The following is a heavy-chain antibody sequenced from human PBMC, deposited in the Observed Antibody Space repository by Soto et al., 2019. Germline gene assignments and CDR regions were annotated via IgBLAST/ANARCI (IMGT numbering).Heavy chain of an antibody. J-gene: IGHJ5*02. CDR3: ARGVGTSRFFP. D-gene: IGHD2-2*01. CDR1: GFNFRSES. Sequence: EVQLVESGGGLVQPGGSLRLSCVVSGFNFRSESMTWVRQAPGKGPEWVSYINSGSSVIRYADSVKGRFTVFRDNDRESIFLAMNRLRAQGSAFYFCARGVGTSRFFPWGQGTLVPVSS. V-gene: IGHV3-48*01. CDR2: INSGSSVI.